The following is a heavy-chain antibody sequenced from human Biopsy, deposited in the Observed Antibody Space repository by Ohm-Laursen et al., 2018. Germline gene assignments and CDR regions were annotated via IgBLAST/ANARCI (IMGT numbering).Heavy chain of an antibody. V-gene: IGHV4-59*07. CDR1: GGSIKSYY. D-gene: IGHD7-27*01. J-gene: IGHJ4*02. Sequence: SDTLSLTCTVSGGSIKSYYWNWIRQSPGKGLECIGFIYYTGHTNYNPSLKSRATISVDTSKNQISLKVISVTAADTAVYYCARLTGDPSYWGQGILVTVSS. CDR3: ARLTGDPSY. CDR2: IYYTGHT.